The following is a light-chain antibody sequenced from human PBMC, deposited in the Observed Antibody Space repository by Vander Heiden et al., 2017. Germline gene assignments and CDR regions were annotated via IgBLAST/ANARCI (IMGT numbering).Light chain of an antibody. CDR2: GAS. J-gene: IGKJ4*01. CDR1: QSISRNF. V-gene: IGKV3-20*01. CDR3: QQYDKLPLT. Sequence: NVLTQSPGTLSLSTGQRATLSCMASQSISRNFLAGYQQKPGQSPRLLIYGASNRAAGTPDRFSGSGSGTAFTLTISRLEPEDFAVYFCQQYDKLPLTFGGGTKVDLK.